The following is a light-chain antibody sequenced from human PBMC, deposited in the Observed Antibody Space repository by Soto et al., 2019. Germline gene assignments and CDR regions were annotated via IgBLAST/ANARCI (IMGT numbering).Light chain of an antibody. Sequence: QSVLTQPPSTSETPGQRVTISCSGRRSNIGTNTVTWYQQLPGTAPQLLIYSDNQRPSGVPDRFSGSKSGTSASLAITDLQSEDEADYYCAAWDDSLNGRVFGGGTKLTVL. CDR1: RSNIGTNT. CDR3: AAWDDSLNGRV. V-gene: IGLV1-44*01. J-gene: IGLJ2*01. CDR2: SDN.